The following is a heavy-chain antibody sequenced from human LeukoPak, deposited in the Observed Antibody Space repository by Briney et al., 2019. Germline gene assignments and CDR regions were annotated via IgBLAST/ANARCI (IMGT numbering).Heavy chain of an antibody. CDR1: GGSIGTYY. J-gene: IGHJ6*03. CDR2: VHYSGST. CDR3: ARLGYCSGGSCYYYYYMDV. D-gene: IGHD2-15*01. V-gene: IGHV4-59*12. Sequence: SETLSLTCTVSGGSIGTYYWSWIRQPPGRGLEWIGYVHYSGSTRYSPSLKGRVTISVDTSKNQFSLKLSSVTAADTAAYYCARLGYCSGGSCYYYYYMDVWGKGTTVTVSS.